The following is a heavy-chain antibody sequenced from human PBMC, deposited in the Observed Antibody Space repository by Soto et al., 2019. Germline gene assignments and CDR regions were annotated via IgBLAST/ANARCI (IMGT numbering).Heavy chain of an antibody. V-gene: IGHV3-21*01. CDR3: ARDPLAAAGNWDY. D-gene: IGHD6-13*01. J-gene: IGHJ4*02. CDR1: GFTFSSYS. CDR2: ISSSSSYI. Sequence: EVQLVESGGGLVKPGGSLRLSCAASGFTFSSYSMNWVRQAPGKGLEWVSSISSSSSYIYYSDSVKGRFTISRDNAKNSLYLQMNSLRAEDTAVYYCARDPLAAAGNWDYWGQGTLVTVSS.